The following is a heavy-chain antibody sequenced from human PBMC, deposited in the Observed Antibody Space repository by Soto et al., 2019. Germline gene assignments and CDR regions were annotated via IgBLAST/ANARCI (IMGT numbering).Heavy chain of an antibody. CDR3: ARRCSTSCYDNYWFDP. V-gene: IGHV1-18*01. Sequence: ASVKVSCKASGYTFTSYGISWVRQAPGQGLEWMGWISAYNGNTNYAQKLQGRVTMTTDTSTSTAYMELRSLRSDDTAVYYCARRCSTSCYDNYWFDPWGQGTLVTVSS. D-gene: IGHD2-2*01. CDR1: GYTFTSYG. CDR2: ISAYNGNT. J-gene: IGHJ5*02.